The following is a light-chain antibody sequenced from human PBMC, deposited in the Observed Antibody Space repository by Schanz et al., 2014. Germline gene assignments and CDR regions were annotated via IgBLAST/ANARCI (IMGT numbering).Light chain of an antibody. Sequence: EIVLTQSPGTLPLSPGERATLSCRASQSVSNTYLAWYQHKPGQAPRLLIYGASSRATGIPDRFSGSGSGTDFTLTISRLEPEDSAVYYCHQYGSIQWTFGQGTKVEIK. CDR2: GAS. V-gene: IGKV3-20*01. CDR1: QSVSNTY. J-gene: IGKJ1*01. CDR3: HQYGSIQWT.